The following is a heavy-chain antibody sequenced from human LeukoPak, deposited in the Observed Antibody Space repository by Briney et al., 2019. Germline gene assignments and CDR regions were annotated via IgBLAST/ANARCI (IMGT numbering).Heavy chain of an antibody. V-gene: IGHV4-39*01. Sequence: SETLSLTCNVSGGSISSGSYFWGWIRQPPGKGLEWIGNIYYSGNSYYNPSLKSRVTMSVDTSKNQFSLKLSSVTAADTAVYYCAGGDFWSGYAYFDYWGQGTLVTVSS. CDR3: AGGDFWSGYAYFDY. J-gene: IGHJ4*02. CDR2: IYYSGNS. D-gene: IGHD3-3*01. CDR1: GGSISSGSYF.